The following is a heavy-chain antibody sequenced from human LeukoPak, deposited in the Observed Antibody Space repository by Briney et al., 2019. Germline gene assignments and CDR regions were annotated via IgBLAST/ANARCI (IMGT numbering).Heavy chain of an antibody. Sequence: ASVKVSCKASGYTFTNYAISWVRQAPGQGLEWVGWISAYNGNTNYARKLQGRVTMTTDTSTSTAYMDLRSLRSDDTAVYYCARVRNSGFRYVDSWGQGTLVTVSS. J-gene: IGHJ4*02. D-gene: IGHD5-12*01. CDR1: GYTFTNYA. V-gene: IGHV1-18*01. CDR3: ARVRNSGFRYVDS. CDR2: ISAYNGNT.